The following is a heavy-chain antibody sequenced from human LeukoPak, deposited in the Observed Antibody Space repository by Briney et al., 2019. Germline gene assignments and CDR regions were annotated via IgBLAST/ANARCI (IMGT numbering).Heavy chain of an antibody. D-gene: IGHD1-26*01. V-gene: IGHV4-34*01. Sequence: SETLSLTCTVSGGSISSYYWSWIRQPPGKGLEWIGEINHSGSTNYNPSLKSRVTISVDTSKNQFSLKLSSVTAADTAVYYCARSGSYSPPDYWGQGTLVTVSS. CDR3: ARSGSYSPPDY. J-gene: IGHJ4*02. CDR1: GGSISSYY. CDR2: INHSGST.